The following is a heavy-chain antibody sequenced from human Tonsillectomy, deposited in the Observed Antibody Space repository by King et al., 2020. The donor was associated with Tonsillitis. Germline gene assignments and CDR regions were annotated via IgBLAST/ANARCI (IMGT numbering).Heavy chain of an antibody. CDR1: GFTFSSYA. V-gene: IGHV3-23*04. Sequence: VQLVESGGGLVQPGGSLRLSCAVSGFTFSSYAMSWVRQAPGKGLEWVSAISGSGSSTYYADSVKGRFTVSRYNSKNTLYLQMNSLRAEDTAVYYCAKDAFTGVVAHHFDSWGRGTLVTVSS. CDR3: AKDAFTGVVAHHFDS. CDR2: ISGSGSST. D-gene: IGHD2-15*01. J-gene: IGHJ4*02.